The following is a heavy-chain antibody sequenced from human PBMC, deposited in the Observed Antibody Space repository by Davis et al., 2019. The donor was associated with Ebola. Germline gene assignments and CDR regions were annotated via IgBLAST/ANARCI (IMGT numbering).Heavy chain of an antibody. D-gene: IGHD1-7*01. J-gene: IGHJ4*02. Sequence: MPSETLSLTCTVSGASIGSYYWSWFRQSPGKGLEWIGYIYYTGSTNYNPSLKSRVTISVDTSKNKFSLELRSVTAADTAVYYCARVSGTLSRWGQGTLVTVSS. CDR2: IYYTGST. CDR1: GASIGSYY. CDR3: ARVSGTLSR. V-gene: IGHV4-59*01.